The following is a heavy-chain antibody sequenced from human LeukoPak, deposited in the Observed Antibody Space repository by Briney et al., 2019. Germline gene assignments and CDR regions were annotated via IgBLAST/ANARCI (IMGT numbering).Heavy chain of an antibody. Sequence: PSETLSLTCTVSGGSISSYYWSWIRQPAGKGLEWIGRIYTSGSTNYNPSLKSRVTMSVDTSKNQFSLKLSSVTAADTAVYYCARFGSQGFDYYYYMDVWGKGTTVTVSS. CDR1: GGSISSYY. V-gene: IGHV4-4*07. CDR3: ARFGSQGFDYYYYMDV. CDR2: IYTSGST. J-gene: IGHJ6*03. D-gene: IGHD1-26*01.